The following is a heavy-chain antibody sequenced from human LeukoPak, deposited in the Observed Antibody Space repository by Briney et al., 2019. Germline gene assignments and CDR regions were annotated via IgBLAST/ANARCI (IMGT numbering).Heavy chain of an antibody. CDR2: INPSGGST. J-gene: IGHJ6*02. V-gene: IGHV1-46*01. D-gene: IGHD6-19*01. CDR3: ARGNDLLIAVAEYGMDV. CDR1: GYTFTSYY. Sequence: ASVKVSCKASGYTFTSYYMHWVRQAPGQGLEWMGIINPSGGSTSYAQKSQGRVTMTRDTSTSTVYMELSSLRSEDTAVYYCARGNDLLIAVAEYGMDVWGQGTTVTVSS.